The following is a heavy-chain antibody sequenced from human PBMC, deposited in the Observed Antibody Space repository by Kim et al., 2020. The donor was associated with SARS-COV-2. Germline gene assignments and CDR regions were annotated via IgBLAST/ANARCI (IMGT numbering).Heavy chain of an antibody. D-gene: IGHD5-12*01. V-gene: IGHV4-4*02. CDR1: GGSISSSNW. Sequence: SETLSLTCAVSGGSISSSNWWSWVRQPPGKGLEWIGEIYHSGSTNYNPFLKSRVTISVDKSKNQFSLKLGSVTAADTAVYYCARDSGYDSFYYYYGMDVCGQETTVTDS. J-gene: IGHJ6*02. CDR3: ARDSGYDSFYYYYGMDV. CDR2: IYHSGST.